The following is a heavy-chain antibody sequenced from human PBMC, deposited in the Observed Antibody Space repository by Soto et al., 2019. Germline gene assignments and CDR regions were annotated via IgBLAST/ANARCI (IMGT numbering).Heavy chain of an antibody. J-gene: IGHJ5*02. V-gene: IGHV4-39*01. Sequence: SETLSLTCSVSGGSISSSNYYWGWIRQPPGRGLEWIGSIYYSGTTYFNPSLKSRVTISVDTSKNQFSLQLSSVTAADTAVYYCARLTRSDTQRFDPWGQGTLVTVSS. D-gene: IGHD2-2*01. CDR2: IYYSGTT. CDR1: GGSISSSNYY. CDR3: ARLTRSDTQRFDP.